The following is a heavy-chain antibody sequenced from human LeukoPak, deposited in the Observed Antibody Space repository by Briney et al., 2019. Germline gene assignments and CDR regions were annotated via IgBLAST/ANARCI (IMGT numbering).Heavy chain of an antibody. CDR3: ARGLYYGSGSYYYFDY. CDR1: GGSISSYY. J-gene: IGHJ4*02. V-gene: IGHV4-59*01. CDR2: IYYSGST. D-gene: IGHD3-10*01. Sequence: SETLSLTCTVSGGSISSYYWSWIRQPPGKGLEWIGYIYYSGSTSYNPSLKSRVTISVDTSKNQFSLKLSSVTAADTAVYYCARGLYYGSGSYYYFDYWGQGTLVTVSS.